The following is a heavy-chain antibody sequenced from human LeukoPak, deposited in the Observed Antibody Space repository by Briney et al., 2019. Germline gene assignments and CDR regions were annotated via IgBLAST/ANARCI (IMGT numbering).Heavy chain of an antibody. D-gene: IGHD5-18*01. Sequence: ASVKVSCKASGYTFTSYDINWVRRATGQGLEWMGWMNPNSGNTGYAQKFQGRVTITRNTSISTAYMELSSLRSEDTAVYYCARENIRRGYSYGYPDYWGQGTLVTVSS. J-gene: IGHJ4*02. CDR3: ARENIRRGYSYGYPDY. V-gene: IGHV1-8*03. CDR1: GYTFTSYD. CDR2: MNPNSGNT.